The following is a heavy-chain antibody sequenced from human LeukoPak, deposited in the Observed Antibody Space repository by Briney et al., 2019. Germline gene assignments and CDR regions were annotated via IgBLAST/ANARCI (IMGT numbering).Heavy chain of an antibody. Sequence: GGSLRLSCAASGFTFSNYGMTWVRQAPGKGLAWVSSISSDSSHIYYADSVKGRFTISRDNAKNSLYLDMSSLRADDTAVYYCARAENSGSGGLDPWGQGTLVTVSS. CDR2: ISSDSSHI. J-gene: IGHJ5*02. CDR1: GFTFSNYG. D-gene: IGHD2-15*01. V-gene: IGHV3-21*01. CDR3: ARAENSGSGGLDP.